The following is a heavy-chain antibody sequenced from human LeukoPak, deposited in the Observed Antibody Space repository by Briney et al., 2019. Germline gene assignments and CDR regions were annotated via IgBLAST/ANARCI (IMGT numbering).Heavy chain of an antibody. CDR3: AKQSYARSLGE. CDR2: TNSGGTST. Sequence: GGSLRLSCAASGFTFSDFSVSWVRQAPGKGLEWISTTNSGGTSTYYAESVKGRFTISRDNSKNTLYLQMSSLRVEDTAVYYCAKQSYARSLGEGGPGTLVSVSS. D-gene: IGHD2-8*01. V-gene: IGHV3-23*01. J-gene: IGHJ4*02. CDR1: GFTFSDFS.